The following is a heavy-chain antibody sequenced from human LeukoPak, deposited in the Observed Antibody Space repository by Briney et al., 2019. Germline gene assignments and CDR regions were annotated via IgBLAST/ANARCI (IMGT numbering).Heavy chain of an antibody. V-gene: IGHV4-39*07. D-gene: IGHD3-22*01. CDR1: GGSISSSSYY. CDR2: IYYSGST. Sequence: SETLSLTRTVSGGSISSSSYYWGWIRQPPGKGLEWIGSIYYSGSTYYNPSLKSRVTISVDTSKNQFSLKLSSVTAADTAVYYCARDSFAYYYDSSGYYSPWGQGTLVTVSS. J-gene: IGHJ5*02. CDR3: ARDSFAYYYDSSGYYSP.